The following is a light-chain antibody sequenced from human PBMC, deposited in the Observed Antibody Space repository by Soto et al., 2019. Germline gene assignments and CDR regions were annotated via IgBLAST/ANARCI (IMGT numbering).Light chain of an antibody. CDR3: QQYCSSPWT. CDR2: WAS. Sequence: DIVMTQSPDSLAVSLGERATINCKSSQRVLYSSSNKNYLAWYQQKPGQPPKLLIYWASTRESGVPDRFSGSGSGTDFTLTISSLKAEDVGVYYCQQYCSSPWTFGQGTKVEIK. CDR1: QRVLYSSSNKNY. V-gene: IGKV4-1*01. J-gene: IGKJ1*01.